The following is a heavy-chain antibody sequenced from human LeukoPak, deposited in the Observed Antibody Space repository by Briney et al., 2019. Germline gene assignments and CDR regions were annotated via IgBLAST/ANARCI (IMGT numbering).Heavy chain of an antibody. CDR3: ARATVVGNAPVPGYMDV. V-gene: IGHV3-13*01. Sequence: GGSLRLSCAASGFTFSTYDMHWVRQVSGKGLEWVSSIGTIGDTFYPGSVKGRFTISRENAKNSLYLQMNSLRAGDTAVYYCARATVVGNAPVPGYMDVWGKGTTVTVSS. D-gene: IGHD4-23*01. CDR2: IGTIGDT. J-gene: IGHJ6*03. CDR1: GFTFSTYD.